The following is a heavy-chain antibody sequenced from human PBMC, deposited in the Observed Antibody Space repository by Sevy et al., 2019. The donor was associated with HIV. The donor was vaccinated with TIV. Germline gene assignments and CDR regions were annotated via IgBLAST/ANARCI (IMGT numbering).Heavy chain of an antibody. CDR1: GFTVSSNY. J-gene: IGHJ6*02. Sequence: GGSLRLSCAASGFTVSSNYMSWVRQAPGKGLEWVSVIYIGGSTYYADSEKDRFTISRDNSKNTLYLQMNSLRAEDTAVYYCASRKSDIVVGPDVWGQGTTVTVSS. CDR2: IYIGGST. D-gene: IGHD2-2*01. CDR3: ASRKSDIVVGPDV. V-gene: IGHV3-53*01.